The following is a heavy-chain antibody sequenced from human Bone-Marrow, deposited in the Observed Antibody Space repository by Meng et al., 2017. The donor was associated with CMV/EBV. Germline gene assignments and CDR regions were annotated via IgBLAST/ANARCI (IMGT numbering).Heavy chain of an antibody. CDR1: GFTFSSYE. Sequence: GESLKISCAASGFTFSSYEMNWVRQAPGKGLEWVSYISSSGSTIYYADSVKGRFTISRDNAKNSLYLQMNSLRAEDTAVYYCAREGLPAARAWSYYYFYGMDVCGQGTTVTVSS. V-gene: IGHV3-48*03. J-gene: IGHJ6*02. CDR3: AREGLPAARAWSYYYFYGMDV. CDR2: ISSSGSTI. D-gene: IGHD2-2*01.